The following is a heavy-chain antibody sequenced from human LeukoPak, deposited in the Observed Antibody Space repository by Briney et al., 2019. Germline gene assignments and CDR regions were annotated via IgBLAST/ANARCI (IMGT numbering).Heavy chain of an antibody. J-gene: IGHJ6*02. V-gene: IGHV1-46*01. CDR3: AKDPYGMDV. CDR2: ISPSGGSR. Sequence: ASSVTVSYLASGYTFTNYYMLWVLQDPGPGLEGMGVISPSGGSRNYAQKFQGRVTMTRDTSTSTVYMELSSLRSEDTAVYYCAKDPYGMDVWGQGTTVTVSS. CDR1: GYTFTNYY.